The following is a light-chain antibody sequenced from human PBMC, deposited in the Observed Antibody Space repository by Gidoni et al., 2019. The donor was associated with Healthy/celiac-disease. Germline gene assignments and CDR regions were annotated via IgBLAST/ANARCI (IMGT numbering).Light chain of an antibody. J-gene: IGLJ2*01. CDR3: AAWDDSLNGVL. CDR2: SNN. Sequence: QSVLTQPPSASGTPGPGVTISCSGSSSNIGSNTVNWYQQLPGTAPKLLIYSNNQRPSGVPDRFSGSKSGTSASLAISGLQSEDEADYYCAAWDDSLNGVLFGGGTKLTVL. CDR1: SSNIGSNT. V-gene: IGLV1-44*01.